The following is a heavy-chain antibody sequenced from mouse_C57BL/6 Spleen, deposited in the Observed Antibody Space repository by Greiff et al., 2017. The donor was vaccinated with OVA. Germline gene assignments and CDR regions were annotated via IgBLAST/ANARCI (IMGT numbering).Heavy chain of an antibody. Sequence: EVKLMESGGGLVKPGGSLKLSCAASGFTFSDYGMHWVRQAPEKGLESVAYISSGSSTIYYADTVKGRFTISRDNAKNTLFLQMTSLRSEDTAMYYCAKGDDYDGYFDVWGTGTTVTVSS. D-gene: IGHD2-4*01. CDR2: ISSGSSTI. CDR3: AKGDDYDGYFDV. J-gene: IGHJ1*03. CDR1: GFTFSDYG. V-gene: IGHV5-17*01.